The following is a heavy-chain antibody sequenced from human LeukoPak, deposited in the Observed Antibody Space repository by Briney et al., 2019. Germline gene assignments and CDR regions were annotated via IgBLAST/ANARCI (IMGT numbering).Heavy chain of an antibody. J-gene: IGHJ4*02. V-gene: IGHV3-30*18. D-gene: IGHD1-26*01. CDR3: AKGWELPNY. CDR1: GFTFSSYG. Sequence: GGSLRLSCAASGFTFSSYGMHWVRQAPGKGLEWVAVISYDGSNKYYADSVKGRFTISRDNSKNTLYLQMNSLRADDTAVYYCAKGWELPNYWGQGTLVTVSS. CDR2: ISYDGSNK.